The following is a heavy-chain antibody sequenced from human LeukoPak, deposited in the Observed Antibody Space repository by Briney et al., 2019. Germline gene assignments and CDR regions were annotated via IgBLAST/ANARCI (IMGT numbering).Heavy chain of an antibody. CDR1: GGCISSYY. Sequence: SETLSLTCSVSGGCISSYYWSWIRQPAGKGLEWIGRIYGSGSSNYKSSLRSRVTMSVDTSKNQLSLKLSSLTAAGTAVYYCARGPVTYYVLDYWGQGTLVTVSS. CDR3: ARGPVTYYVLDY. D-gene: IGHD3-22*01. CDR2: IYGSGSS. J-gene: IGHJ4*02. V-gene: IGHV4-4*07.